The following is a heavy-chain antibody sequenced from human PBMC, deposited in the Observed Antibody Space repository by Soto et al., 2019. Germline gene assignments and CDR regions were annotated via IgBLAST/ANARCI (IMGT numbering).Heavy chain of an antibody. CDR2: IHHSGAT. CDR1: GGSMSSPNW. J-gene: IGHJ4*02. D-gene: IGHD3-10*01. V-gene: IGHV4-4*02. CDR3: ATGSPYYYGSGGMWDS. Sequence: QVRLQESGPGLVKPSGTLSLTCLVSGGSMSSPNWWTWVRQAPVKGLDWIAEIHHSGATNYSPSLKSRAVISIEKSNNQFSLQLTSVTAADAAVYYCATGSPYYYGSGGMWDSWGRVALVTVSS.